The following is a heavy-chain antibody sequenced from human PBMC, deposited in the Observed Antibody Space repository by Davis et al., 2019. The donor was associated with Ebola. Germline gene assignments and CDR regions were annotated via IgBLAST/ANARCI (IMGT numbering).Heavy chain of an antibody. CDR1: GGSFSGYY. J-gene: IGHJ6*02. CDR2: INHSGST. V-gene: IGHV4-34*01. CDR3: ARAGGSVVPAARDYYYYYGMDV. Sequence: SETLSLTCAVYGGSFSGYYWSWIRQPPGKGLEWIGEINHSGSTNYNPSLKSRVTISVDPSKNQFSLQLSSVTAADTAVYYCARAGGSVVPAARDYYYYYGMDVWGQGTTVTVSS. D-gene: IGHD2-2*01.